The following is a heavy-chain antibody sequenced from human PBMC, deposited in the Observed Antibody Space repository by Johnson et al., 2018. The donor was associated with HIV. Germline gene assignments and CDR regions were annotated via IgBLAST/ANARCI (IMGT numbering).Heavy chain of an antibody. Sequence: QVQLVESGGGLVQPGGSLRVSCAASGFTFSRYWMDWVRQAPGKGLEWVAFIRYDETNKYYADSVKGRFTISRDNSKDTLYLQMNSLRAEDTAVYYCAREYSSLSQGAFDIWGQGTMVTVSS. CDR1: GFTFSRYW. CDR3: AREYSSLSQGAFDI. V-gene: IGHV3-30*02. CDR2: IRYDETNK. J-gene: IGHJ3*02. D-gene: IGHD6-6*01.